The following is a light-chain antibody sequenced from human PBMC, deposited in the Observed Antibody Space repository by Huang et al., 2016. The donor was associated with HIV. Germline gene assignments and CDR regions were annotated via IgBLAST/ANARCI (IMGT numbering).Light chain of an antibody. Sequence: EIVMTQSPATLSVSPGGGATLSCRASQNVRSNLAWYQQTPGQAPRLLIYDTSTRASGVPARVSGSGSGTECTLTISGLQSEDFAVYYCQQYDNWPPGLTFGGGTKVEI. CDR3: QQYDNWPPGLT. CDR1: QNVRSN. CDR2: DTS. V-gene: IGKV3D-15*01. J-gene: IGKJ4*01.